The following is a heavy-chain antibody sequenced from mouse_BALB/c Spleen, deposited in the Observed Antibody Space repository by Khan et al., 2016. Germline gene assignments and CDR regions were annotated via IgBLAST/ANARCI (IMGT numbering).Heavy chain of an antibody. J-gene: IGHJ4*01. CDR1: GYSITSGYS. CDR2: IHYSGNT. CDR3: ARGDFYRYDDAMDY. Sequence: EVQLQESGPDLVKPSQSLSLTCTVSGYSITSGYSWQWIRQFPGNKLEWMGYIHYSGNTNYNPSLKSRISITRDTSKNQFFLQLNSVTTEDTATYFCARGDFYRYDDAMDYWGQGMSVTVSS. D-gene: IGHD2-14*01. V-gene: IGHV3-1*02.